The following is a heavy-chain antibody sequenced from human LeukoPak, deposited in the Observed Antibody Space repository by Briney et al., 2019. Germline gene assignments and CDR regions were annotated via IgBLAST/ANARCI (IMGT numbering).Heavy chain of an antibody. CDR2: VYYSGTT. V-gene: IGHV4-39*07. CDR3: ARGTLYRGWSYYLDF. CDR1: GDSISLSFYY. D-gene: IGHD6-19*01. Sequence: NPSETLSLTCSVSGDSISLSFYYWGWIRQPPGEALEWIGSVYYSGTTSYNPSLKSRVTISVDMSKNHFSLRLRSVTAADTAMYYCARGTLYRGWSYYLDFWGQGSQVTVSS. J-gene: IGHJ4*02.